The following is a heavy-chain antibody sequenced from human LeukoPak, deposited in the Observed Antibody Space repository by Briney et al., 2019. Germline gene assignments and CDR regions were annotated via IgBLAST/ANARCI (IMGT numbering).Heavy chain of an antibody. J-gene: IGHJ4*02. D-gene: IGHD4-17*01. CDR3: ARDLYGDYGYDY. Sequence: GGSLRLSCAASGFTFSSYAMSWVRQAPGKGLEWVSAISGSGGSTYYADSVKGRFTISRDNSKNTLYLQMNSLRAEDTAVYYCARDLYGDYGYDYWGQGTLVTVSS. V-gene: IGHV3-23*01. CDR2: ISGSGGST. CDR1: GFTFSSYA.